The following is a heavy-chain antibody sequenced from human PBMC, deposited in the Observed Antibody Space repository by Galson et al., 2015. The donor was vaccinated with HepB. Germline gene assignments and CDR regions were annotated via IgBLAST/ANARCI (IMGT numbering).Heavy chain of an antibody. Sequence: SVKVSCKASGYTFTSYYMHWVRQAPGQGLEWMGRINPTGGSTSYAQKFQGRVTMTRDTSTSTVYMELSSLRSEDTAVYYCGRATLELSPPEDYWGQGTLVTVSS. V-gene: IGHV1-46*01. D-gene: IGHD1-7*01. J-gene: IGHJ4*02. CDR2: INPTGGST. CDR1: GYTFTSYY. CDR3: GRATLELSPPEDY.